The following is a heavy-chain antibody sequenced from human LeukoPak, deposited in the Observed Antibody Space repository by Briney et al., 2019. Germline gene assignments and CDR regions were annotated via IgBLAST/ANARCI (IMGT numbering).Heavy chain of an antibody. CDR1: GFTFSKYW. V-gene: IGHV3-74*01. CDR2: INTDGTVT. Sequence: GGALRLSCAASGFTFSKYWRLWVRQAPGKGLESVSRINTDGTVTTYADSVKGRFTVSRDNADNTMFLQMNSVRDEDTAVYYCATKQWLAPPPDSWGQGTPVTVSS. CDR3: ATKQWLAPPPDS. D-gene: IGHD6-19*01. J-gene: IGHJ4*02.